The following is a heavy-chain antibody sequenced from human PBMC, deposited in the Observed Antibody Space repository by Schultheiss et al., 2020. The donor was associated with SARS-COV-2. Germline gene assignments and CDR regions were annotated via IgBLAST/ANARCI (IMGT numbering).Heavy chain of an antibody. D-gene: IGHD1-26*01. CDR2: ISYDGSNK. CDR3: AFPVREPTN. CDR1: GFTFSSYG. J-gene: IGHJ4*02. V-gene: IGHV3-30*03. Sequence: GGSLRLSCAASGFTFSSYGMHWVRQAPGKGLEWVAVISYDGSNKYYADSVKGRFTISRDNAKNSVYLQMNSLRVEDTAVYYCAFPVREPTNWGQGTLVTVSS.